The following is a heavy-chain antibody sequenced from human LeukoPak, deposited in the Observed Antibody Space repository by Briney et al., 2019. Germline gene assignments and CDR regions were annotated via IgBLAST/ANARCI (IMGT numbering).Heavy chain of an antibody. CDR3: ARVATGYSSSWYQRYYYYMDV. V-gene: IGHV4-4*07. J-gene: IGHJ6*03. CDR2: IYTSGST. D-gene: IGHD6-13*01. CDR1: GGSISSYY. Sequence: SETLSLTCTVSGGSISSYYWSWLRQPAGKGLEWIGRIYTSGSTNYNPSLKSRVTISVDKSKNQFSLKLSSVTAADTAVYYCARVATGYSSSWYQRYYYYMDVWGKGTTVTVSS.